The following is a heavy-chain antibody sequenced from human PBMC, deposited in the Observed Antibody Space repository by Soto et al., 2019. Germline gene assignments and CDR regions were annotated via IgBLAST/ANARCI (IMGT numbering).Heavy chain of an antibody. J-gene: IGHJ4*02. Sequence: SETLSLTCTVSGGSITGYYWIWIRQTPGKGLEWIGYIFHDEGTDYNPSLKSRVTISVDTSKNQISLKLNSVTAADTALYYCARVGSSGWSPDYWGRGTLVTVS. CDR1: GGSITGYY. D-gene: IGHD6-19*01. CDR2: IFHDEGT. CDR3: ARVGSSGWSPDY. V-gene: IGHV4-59*01.